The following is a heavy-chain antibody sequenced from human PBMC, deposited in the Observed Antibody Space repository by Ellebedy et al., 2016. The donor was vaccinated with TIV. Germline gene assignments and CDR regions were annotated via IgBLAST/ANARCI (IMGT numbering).Heavy chain of an antibody. Sequence: GGSLRLSCAASGITVSNVWMSWFRQVPGKGLEWVGRIKSKSAGGAIEYAAPVKGRFTVSRDDSINTVYLQMNNLETEDTAVYFCANEWTWNFDRWGQGALVTVSS. D-gene: IGHD3-3*01. CDR3: ANEWTWNFDR. CDR2: IKSKSAGGAI. CDR1: GITVSNVW. V-gene: IGHV3-15*01. J-gene: IGHJ4*02.